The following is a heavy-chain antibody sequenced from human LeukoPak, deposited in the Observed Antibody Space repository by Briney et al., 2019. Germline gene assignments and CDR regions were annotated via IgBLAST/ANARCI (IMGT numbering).Heavy chain of an antibody. Sequence: GGSLRLSCAASGFTFSSYWMSWVRQPPGKGLEWVANIKQDGSEKYYVDSVKGRFTSSRDNAKNSLYLQMNSLRAEDTAVYYCARGHYYDFSWGAFDIWGQGTMVTVSS. D-gene: IGHD3-3*01. CDR3: ARGHYYDFSWGAFDI. J-gene: IGHJ3*02. CDR1: GFTFSSYW. CDR2: IKQDGSEK. V-gene: IGHV3-7*01.